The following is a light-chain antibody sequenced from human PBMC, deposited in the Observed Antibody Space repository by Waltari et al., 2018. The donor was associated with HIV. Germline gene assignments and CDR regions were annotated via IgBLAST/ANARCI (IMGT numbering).Light chain of an antibody. V-gene: IGLV1-51*01. J-gene: IGLJ3*02. CDR2: DTN. CDR1: SSPIGKNF. Sequence: QSGLTQPPSVAAAPGQKVTISCSGSSSPIGKNFVSWYQQLPATAPKLLIYDTNKRPSGIPDRFSASKSGTSATLAITGLQTGDEAVYYCGTWDNNLSAFWVFGGGTKVTVL. CDR3: GTWDNNLSAFWV.